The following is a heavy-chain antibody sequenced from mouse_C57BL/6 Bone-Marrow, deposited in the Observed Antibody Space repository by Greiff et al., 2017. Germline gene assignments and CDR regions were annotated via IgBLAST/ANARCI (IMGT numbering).Heavy chain of an antibody. V-gene: IGHV1-55*01. D-gene: IGHD1-3*01. CDR2: IYPTSGRT. CDR1: GYTFTSYW. CDR3: AREWVLGFAY. J-gene: IGHJ3*01. Sequence: QVQLQQPGAELVKPGASVKMSCKASGYTFTSYWITWVKQRPGQGLEWIGDIYPTSGRTNYNEKFKSKAILTVDTSSNTAYMQLSSLTSEYSAVFYCAREWVLGFAYWGQGTLVTVSA.